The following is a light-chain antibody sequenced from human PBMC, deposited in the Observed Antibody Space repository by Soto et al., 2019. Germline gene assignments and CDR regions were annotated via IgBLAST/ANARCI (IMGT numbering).Light chain of an antibody. Sequence: DIHMTQSPSTLSASVGDIFTITCRASYSISSWLAWYQQRPGRAPKLLIYDASTLETGVPSRLSGGGSGTEFTLTITSMKPDDFATYHCQQYHNYLTFGGGTQVDIK. J-gene: IGKJ4*01. CDR1: YSISSW. CDR2: DAS. V-gene: IGKV1-5*01. CDR3: QQYHNYLT.